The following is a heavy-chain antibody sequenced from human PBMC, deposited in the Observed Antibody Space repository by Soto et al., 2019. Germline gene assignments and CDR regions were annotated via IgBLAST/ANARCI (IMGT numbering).Heavy chain of an antibody. CDR1: GFTFSSYG. V-gene: IGHV3-30*18. Sequence: GGSLRLSCAASGFTFSSYGMHWVRQAPGKGLEWVAVISYDGSNKYYADSVKGRFTISRDNSKNTLYLQMNSLRAEDTAVYYCAKDGWIQLAVVYFDYWGQGTLVNVSS. CDR3: AKDGWIQLAVVYFDY. CDR2: ISYDGSNK. J-gene: IGHJ4*02. D-gene: IGHD5-18*01.